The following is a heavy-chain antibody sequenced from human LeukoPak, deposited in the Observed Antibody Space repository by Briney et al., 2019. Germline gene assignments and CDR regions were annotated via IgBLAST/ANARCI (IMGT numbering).Heavy chain of an antibody. CDR3: VRGGGAAYKYNAFES. D-gene: IGHD2-21*01. CDR1: GFIFSSYE. Sequence: GGSLRLSCAASGFIFSSYEMNWVRQAPGKGLEWISYISISGTTIYYAESVKGRFTISRDNTKNSLYLQMNSLRAEDTAVYYCVRGGGAAYKYNAFESWGQGTMVTVSS. J-gene: IGHJ3*02. V-gene: IGHV3-48*03. CDR2: ISISGTTI.